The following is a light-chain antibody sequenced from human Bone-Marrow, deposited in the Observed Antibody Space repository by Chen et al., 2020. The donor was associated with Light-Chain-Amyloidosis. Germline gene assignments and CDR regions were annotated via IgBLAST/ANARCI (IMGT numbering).Light chain of an antibody. J-gene: IGLJ3*02. CDR3: QVWDSSSDRPV. Sequence: SYVLTQPSSVSVAPGQTATIACGGNTIGSTSVHWYQQTPGQAPLLVVYDDSDRPSGIPERLSCSNSGNTATLTISRVEAGDEADYYCQVWDSSSDRPVFGGGTKLTVL. V-gene: IGLV3-21*02. CDR1: TIGSTS. CDR2: DDS.